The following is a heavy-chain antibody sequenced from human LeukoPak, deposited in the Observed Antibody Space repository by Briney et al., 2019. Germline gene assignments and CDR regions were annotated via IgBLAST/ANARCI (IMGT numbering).Heavy chain of an antibody. CDR3: ARVRTRDGYNEAFDI. CDR1: GFTFSSYE. Sequence: GSLRLSCAASGFTFSSYEMNWVRQAPGKGLEWVSYISSSGSTIYYADSVKGRFTISRDNAKNSLYLQMNSLRAEDTAVYYCARVRTRDGYNEAFDIWGQGTMVTVSS. V-gene: IGHV3-48*03. CDR2: ISSSGSTI. D-gene: IGHD5-24*01. J-gene: IGHJ3*02.